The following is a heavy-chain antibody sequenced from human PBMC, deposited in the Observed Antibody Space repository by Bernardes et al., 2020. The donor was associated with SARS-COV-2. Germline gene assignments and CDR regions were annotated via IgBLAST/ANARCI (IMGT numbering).Heavy chain of an antibody. CDR2: ISGRGGTT. J-gene: IGHJ6*02. D-gene: IGHD3-22*01. Sequence: GGSLRLSCAASGFTFSNYAMNWIRQAPGKGLEWVSGISGRGGTTFYADSVKGRFTVSRDNFKNMLFLQLNSLRAEDTAVYYCAKDSVYGGSGYYYGDYCGVDVWGQGTTVTVSS. CDR3: AKDSVYGGSGYYYGDYCGVDV. CDR1: GFTFSNYA. V-gene: IGHV3-23*01.